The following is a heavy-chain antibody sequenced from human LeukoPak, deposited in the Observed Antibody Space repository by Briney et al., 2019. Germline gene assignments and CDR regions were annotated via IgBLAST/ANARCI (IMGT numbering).Heavy chain of an antibody. J-gene: IGHJ6*02. CDR3: ARLNITGTTVGVYRIHYYYYGMDV. D-gene: IGHD1-7*01. V-gene: IGHV5-51*01. CDR1: GYSFTSYW. Sequence: GESLKISCKGSGYSFTSYWIGWVRQMPGKGLEWMGIIYPGDPDTRYSPSFQGQVTISADKSISTAYLQWSSLKASDTAMYYCARLNITGTTVGVYRIHYYYYGMDVWGQGTTVTVPS. CDR2: IYPGDPDT.